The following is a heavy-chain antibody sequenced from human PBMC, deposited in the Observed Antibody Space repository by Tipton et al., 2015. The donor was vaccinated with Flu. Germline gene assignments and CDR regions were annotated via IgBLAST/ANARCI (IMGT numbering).Heavy chain of an antibody. CDR1: GYSIRSSNYY. J-gene: IGHJ5*02. D-gene: IGHD4-11*01. V-gene: IGHV4-39*07. Sequence: LRLSCAVSGYSIRSSNYYWAWIRQPPGKGLEWIGNIFYSGNSNHNPSLKSRVTLSVDASKNQFSLKLSSVTASDTAVYYCARRDYSNYVSEPKNWFDPWGQGALATVSS. CDR3: ARRDYSNYVSEPKNWFDP. CDR2: IFYSGNS.